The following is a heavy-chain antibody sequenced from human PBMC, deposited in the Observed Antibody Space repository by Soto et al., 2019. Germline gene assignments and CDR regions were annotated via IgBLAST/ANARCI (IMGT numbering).Heavy chain of an antibody. CDR3: AKQRKYRAYYYPMDV. CDR2: ISGIRGTT. J-gene: IGHJ6*02. Sequence: GGSLGLYCVSSRFTFSSYFMSWVRQSPWTGLEXVAGISGIRGTTKYADSVSGPFTFSRDNSKNILYLQLNSLRAEDTDIYYCAKQRKYRAYYYPMDVWGQGSTVTVSS. D-gene: IGHD5-18*01. CDR1: RFTFSSYF. V-gene: IGHV3-23*01.